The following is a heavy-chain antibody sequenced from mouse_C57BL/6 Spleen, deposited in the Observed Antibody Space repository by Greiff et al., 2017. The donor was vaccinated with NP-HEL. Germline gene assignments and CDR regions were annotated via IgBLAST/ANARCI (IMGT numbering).Heavy chain of an antibody. Sequence: QVQLQQPGAELVRPGSSVKLSCKASGYTFTSYWMHWVKQRPIQGLEWIGNIDPSDSETHYNQKFKDKATLTVDKSSSTAYMQLSSLTSEDSAVYYCARGRVAYLDYAMDYWGQGTSVTVSS. D-gene: IGHD1-3*01. J-gene: IGHJ4*01. CDR1: GYTFTSYW. V-gene: IGHV1-52*01. CDR3: ARGRVAYLDYAMDY. CDR2: IDPSDSET.